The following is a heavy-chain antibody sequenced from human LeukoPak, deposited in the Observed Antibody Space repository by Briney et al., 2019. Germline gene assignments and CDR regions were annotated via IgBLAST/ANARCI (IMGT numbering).Heavy chain of an antibody. D-gene: IGHD2/OR15-2a*01. J-gene: IGHJ4*02. Sequence: GGSLRLSFAAPGFSFMNAWMIWVRQAPGKGLEWVGRIKSNADGGTPDYAAPAIGRFTISRDDSKNTLYLQMNSLKTEDTAVYYCTTFYHEYSPYWGRGTLVSVSS. CDR2: IKSNADGGTP. V-gene: IGHV3-15*01. CDR1: GFSFMNAW. CDR3: TTFYHEYSPY.